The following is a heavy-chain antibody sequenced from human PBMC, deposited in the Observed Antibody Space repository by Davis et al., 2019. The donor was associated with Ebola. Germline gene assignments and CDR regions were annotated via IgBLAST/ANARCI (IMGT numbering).Heavy chain of an antibody. CDR2: MNIRGTT. CDR3: AREPARAV. J-gene: IGHJ6*04. CDR1: GGSISSGSYY. V-gene: IGHV4-61*02. Sequence: LRLSCTVSGGSISSGSYYWSWIRQPAGKGLEWIGRMNIRGTTNYNPSLQSRVTMSVDTSKNRFSLNLTSVTAADTAIYYCAREPARAVWGKGITVIVSS.